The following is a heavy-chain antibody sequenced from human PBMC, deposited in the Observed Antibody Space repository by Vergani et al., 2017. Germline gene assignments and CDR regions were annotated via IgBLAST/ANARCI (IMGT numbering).Heavy chain of an antibody. CDR1: GGSISSSSYY. CDR2: IYYSGST. CDR3: ARHKGRPLPTD. J-gene: IGHJ4*02. Sequence: QLQLQESGPGLVKTSETLSLTCTVSGGSISSSSYYWGWIRQPPGKGLEWIGSIYYSGSTYYNPSLKSRVTISVDTSKNQFSLKRSSVTAADTAVYYCARHKGRPLPTDWGQGTLVTVSS. V-gene: IGHV4-39*01. D-gene: IGHD1-26*01.